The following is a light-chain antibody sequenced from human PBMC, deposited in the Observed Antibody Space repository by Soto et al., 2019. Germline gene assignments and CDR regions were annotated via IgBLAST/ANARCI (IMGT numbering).Light chain of an antibody. J-gene: IGKJ1*01. CDR1: QSVSSK. Sequence: EMVLTQSPDTLSVSPGESATLSCLASQSVSSKLAWYQQKPGQAPRLLIYDASTRATGIPARFSGSGSGTEFTLTISSLQSEDFAVYYCQQYNNWPPGTFGQGTKVDI. CDR2: DAS. V-gene: IGKV3-15*01. CDR3: QQYNNWPPGT.